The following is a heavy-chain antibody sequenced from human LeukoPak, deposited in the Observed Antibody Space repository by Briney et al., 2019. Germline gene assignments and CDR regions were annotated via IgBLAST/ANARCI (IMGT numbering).Heavy chain of an antibody. Sequence: SETLSLTCTVSGGSISSYYWSWIRQPAGKGLEWIGRIYTSGSTNYNPSLKSRVTMSVDTSKNQFSLKLSSVTAADTAVYYCARDGTIVRGVKALCRDCYSRWFDPWGQGTLVTVSS. CDR3: ARDGTIVRGVKALCRDCYSRWFDP. CDR1: GGSISSYY. J-gene: IGHJ5*02. D-gene: IGHD3-10*01. V-gene: IGHV4-4*07. CDR2: IYTSGST.